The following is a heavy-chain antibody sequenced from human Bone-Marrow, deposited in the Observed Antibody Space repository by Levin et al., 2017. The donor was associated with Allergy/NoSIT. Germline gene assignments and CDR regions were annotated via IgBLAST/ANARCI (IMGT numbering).Heavy chain of an antibody. CDR3: ARDFQGRQLRLGWGSYFDY. J-gene: IGHJ4*02. Sequence: SQTLSLTCVVSGDSINSSNWWSWVRQPPGKGLEWIGEIFHSGATNYNPSLKSRVTISVDKSKNQFSLRLASVTAADTAVYYCARDFQGRQLRLGWGSYFDYWGQGTLVTVSS. V-gene: IGHV4-4*02. CDR2: IFHSGAT. D-gene: IGHD2-2*01. CDR1: GDSINSSNW.